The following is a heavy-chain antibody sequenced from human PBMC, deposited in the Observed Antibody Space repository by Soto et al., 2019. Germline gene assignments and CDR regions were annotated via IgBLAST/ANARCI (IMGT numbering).Heavy chain of an antibody. Sequence: SETLSLTCTVSGGSISSGGYYWSWIRQHPGKGLEWIGYIYYSGSTYYNPSLKSRVTISVDTSKNQFSLKLSSVTAADTAVYYCATVPAAIVAAARPVYWGQGTLVTVSS. CDR3: ATVPAAIVAAARPVY. CDR1: GGSISSGGYY. V-gene: IGHV4-31*03. J-gene: IGHJ4*02. D-gene: IGHD2-2*01. CDR2: IYYSGST.